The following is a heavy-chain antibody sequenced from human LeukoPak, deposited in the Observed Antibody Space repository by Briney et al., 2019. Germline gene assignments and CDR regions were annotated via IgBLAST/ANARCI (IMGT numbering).Heavy chain of an antibody. CDR2: IWYDGSNK. J-gene: IGHJ4*02. V-gene: IGHV3-33*01. CDR1: GFTSSSYG. CDR3: ARDGDMVRGVIFDY. Sequence: GGSLRLSCAASGFTSSSYGMHWVRQAPGKGLEWVAVIWYDGSNKYYADSVKGRFTISRDNSKNTLYLQMNSLRAEDTAVYYCARDGDMVRGVIFDYWGQGTLVTVSS. D-gene: IGHD3-10*01.